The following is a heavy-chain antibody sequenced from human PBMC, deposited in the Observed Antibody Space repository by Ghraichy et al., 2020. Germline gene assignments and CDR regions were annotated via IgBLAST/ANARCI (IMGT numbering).Heavy chain of an antibody. V-gene: IGHV3-7*01. D-gene: IGHD6-19*01. CDR2: IKKDGSEK. J-gene: IGHJ4*02. CDR3: ARDLGSGWYFDY. CDR1: GFIFSGYW. Sequence: GGSLRLSCAASGFIFSGYWMSWVRQAPGKGPEWVANIKKDGSEKYYVDSVKGRFTISRDNAKNSLYLQMNSLRAEDTAVYYCARDLGSGWYFDYWGQGTLVTGSS.